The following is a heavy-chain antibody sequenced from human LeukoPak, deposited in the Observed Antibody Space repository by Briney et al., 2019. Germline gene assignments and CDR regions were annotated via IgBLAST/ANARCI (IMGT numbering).Heavy chain of an antibody. CDR2: IIPIFGTA. Sequence: ASVKVSCKASGGTFSSYAISWVRQAPGQGLEWMGGIIPIFGTANYAQKFQGRVTITADESTSTVYMELSSLRSDDTAVYFCAREAGIGTWIGYCSGDNCRTRFDYWGQGTLVTVSS. CDR3: AREAGIGTWIGYCSGDNCRTRFDY. CDR1: GGTFSSYA. V-gene: IGHV1-69*13. D-gene: IGHD2-15*01. J-gene: IGHJ4*02.